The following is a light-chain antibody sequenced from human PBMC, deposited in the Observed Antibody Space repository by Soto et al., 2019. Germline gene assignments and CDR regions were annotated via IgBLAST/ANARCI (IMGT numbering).Light chain of an antibody. CDR1: SSDIGTNT. J-gene: IGLJ1*01. CDR2: NNS. Sequence: VLTQPPSVSGSPGQRVTISCSGSSSDIGTNTVNWYQQLPGTAPKLLIYNNSQRPSGVPDRFSGSKSGTSASLAISGLQSEDEADYYCTAWDDSLNGYVFGTGTKVTVL. V-gene: IGLV1-44*01. CDR3: TAWDDSLNGYV.